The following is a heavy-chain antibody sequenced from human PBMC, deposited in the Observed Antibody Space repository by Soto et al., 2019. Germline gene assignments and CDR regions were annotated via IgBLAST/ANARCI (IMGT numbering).Heavy chain of an antibody. Sequence: SGPTLVNPTQTLTLTCTFSGFPLINSGVGVGWIRQPPGKALECLALVYWNGDKRYSPSLQSRLTITKDTSKNQVVLTMTNMDPVDTGTYYCAHSSYCSGGSCYLEHWGQGILVTVSS. V-gene: IGHV2-5*01. CDR2: VYWNGDK. J-gene: IGHJ4*02. CDR1: GFPLINSGVG. CDR3: AHSSYCSGGSCYLEH. D-gene: IGHD2-15*01.